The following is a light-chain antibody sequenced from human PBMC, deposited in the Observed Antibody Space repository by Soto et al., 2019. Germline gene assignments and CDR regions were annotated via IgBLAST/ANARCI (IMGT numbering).Light chain of an antibody. Sequence: DIQMTQSPSTVSASVGDRVTITFRASQSINKWLAWYQQKPGIAPKLLIYDASSLESGVPSRFSGGGSGTEFTLTISSLQPDDFATYYCQQYNAYSTFGQGTKVDI. CDR2: DAS. J-gene: IGKJ1*01. CDR3: QQYNAYST. V-gene: IGKV1-5*01. CDR1: QSINKW.